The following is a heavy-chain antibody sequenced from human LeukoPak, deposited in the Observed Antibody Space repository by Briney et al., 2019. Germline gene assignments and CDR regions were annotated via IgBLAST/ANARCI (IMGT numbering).Heavy chain of an antibody. CDR2: ISDTSRYI. CDR3: ARPSSRDGYNLMLDY. Sequence: GGSLRLSCAASGFTFSNYSMNWVRQAPGEGLEWVSLISDTSRYIYYADSVKGRFTISRDNAKNSLYLQMNSLKTEDTAVYYCARPSSRDGYNLMLDYWGQGTLVTVSS. D-gene: IGHD5-24*01. J-gene: IGHJ4*02. V-gene: IGHV3-21*04. CDR1: GFTFSNYS.